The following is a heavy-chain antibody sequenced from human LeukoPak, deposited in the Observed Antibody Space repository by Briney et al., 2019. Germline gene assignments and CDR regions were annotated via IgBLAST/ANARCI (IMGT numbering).Heavy chain of an antibody. D-gene: IGHD3-10*01. CDR3: ASLGSGSSPIIDFDY. CDR1: GYTFTRYY. V-gene: IGHV1-46*01. J-gene: IGHJ4*02. Sequence: ASVKVSCKASGYTFTRYYMHWVRQASGQGLEGMGIIDPSGGGTSYAQKFQGRVIMTRDTSTSTVYMELSSLRSEDTAVYYCASLGSGSSPIIDFDYWGQGTLVTVSS. CDR2: IDPSGGGT.